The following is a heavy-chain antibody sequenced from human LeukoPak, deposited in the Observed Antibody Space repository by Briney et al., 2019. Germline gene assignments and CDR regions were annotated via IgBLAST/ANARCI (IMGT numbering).Heavy chain of an antibody. J-gene: IGHJ4*02. Sequence: ASVKVSCKASGYTFTTYYMHCVRQAPGQGLEWMGIINPSGGSTSYAQKFQGRVTMTRDTSTSTAYMALSSLRSEDTAVYYCARASDSSGYYAPQHYFDYWGQGTPVTVSS. D-gene: IGHD3-22*01. CDR2: INPSGGST. CDR1: GYTFTTYY. V-gene: IGHV1-46*03. CDR3: ARASDSSGYYAPQHYFDY.